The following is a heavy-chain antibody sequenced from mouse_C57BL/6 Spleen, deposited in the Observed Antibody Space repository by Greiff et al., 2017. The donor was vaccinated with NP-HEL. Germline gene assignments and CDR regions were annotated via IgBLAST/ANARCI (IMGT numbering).Heavy chain of an antibody. CDR3: ASDDYGSYWYFDV. V-gene: IGHV2-2*01. Sequence: VKLMESGPGLVQPSQSLSITCTVSGFSLTSYGVHWVRQSPGKGLEWLGVIWSGGSTDYNAAFISRLSISKDNSKSQVFFKMNSLQADDTAIYYCASDDYGSYWYFDVWGTGTTVTVSS. J-gene: IGHJ1*03. CDR1: GFSLTSYG. CDR2: IWSGGST. D-gene: IGHD2-4*01.